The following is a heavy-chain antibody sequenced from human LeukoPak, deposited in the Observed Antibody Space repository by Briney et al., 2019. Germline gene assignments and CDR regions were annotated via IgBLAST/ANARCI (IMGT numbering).Heavy chain of an antibody. Sequence: SSETLSLTCTVSGGSISSYYWSWIRQPPGKGLEWIGYIYYSGSTNYNPSLKSRVTISVDTSKNQFSLKLSSVTAADTAVYYCARVSPPLDYMDVWGKGTTVTVSS. CDR1: GGSISSYY. J-gene: IGHJ6*03. V-gene: IGHV4-59*01. CDR3: ARVSPPLDYMDV. CDR2: IYYSGST.